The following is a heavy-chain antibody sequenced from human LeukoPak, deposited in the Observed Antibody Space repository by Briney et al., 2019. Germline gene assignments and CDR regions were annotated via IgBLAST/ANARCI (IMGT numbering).Heavy chain of an antibody. D-gene: IGHD6-13*01. CDR1: GYTLTELS. CDR2: FDPEDGET. J-gene: IGHJ5*02. Sequence: ASVKVSCKVSGYTLTELSMHWVRQAPGKGLEWMGGFDPEDGETIYAQKFQGRVSMTEDTSTDTAYMELSSLRSEDTAVYYCASNAGYSSSWRFDPWGQGTLVTVSS. CDR3: ASNAGYSSSWRFDP. V-gene: IGHV1-24*01.